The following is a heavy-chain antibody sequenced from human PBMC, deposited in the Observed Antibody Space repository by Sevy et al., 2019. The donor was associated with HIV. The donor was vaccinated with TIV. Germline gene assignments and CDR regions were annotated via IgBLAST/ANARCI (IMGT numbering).Heavy chain of an antibody. CDR1: GFTFTRHW. D-gene: IGHD6-13*01. J-gene: IGHJ6*02. CDR3: ASDPGGIGMDV. Sequence: GGSLRLSCAASGFTFTRHWMSWVRQAPGKGLEWVANIKPDGGENYNVESVKGRSTISRDNANNSLSLQVNGLRAEDTAVYYCASDPGGIGMDVWGQGTTVTVSS. CDR2: IKPDGGEN. V-gene: IGHV3-7*01.